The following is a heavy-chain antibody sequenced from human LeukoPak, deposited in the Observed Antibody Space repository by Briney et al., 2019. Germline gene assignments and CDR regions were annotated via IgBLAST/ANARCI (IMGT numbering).Heavy chain of an antibody. D-gene: IGHD3-10*01. Sequence: ASVKVSCKASGYTFTGYYMHWVRQAPGQGFEWMGWINPNSGDTNSAQKLQGRVTMTTDTSTSTAYMELRSLRSDDTAVYYCARRFGELLYGYYYYYMDVWGKGTTVTVSS. V-gene: IGHV1-2*02. CDR1: GYTFTGYY. J-gene: IGHJ6*03. CDR3: ARRFGELLYGYYYYYMDV. CDR2: INPNSGDT.